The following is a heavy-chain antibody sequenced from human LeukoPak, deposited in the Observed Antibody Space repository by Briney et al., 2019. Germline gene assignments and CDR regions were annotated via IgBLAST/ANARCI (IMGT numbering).Heavy chain of an antibody. CDR1: GFTFTSSA. J-gene: IGHJ3*02. CDR2: IVVGSGNT. Sequence: SVKVSCKASGFTFTSSAMQWVRQARGQRLEWIGWIVVGSGNTNYAQKFQERVTITRDMSTSTAYMELSSLRSEDTAVYYCAAERTRFGELSLSAFGIWGQGTMVTVSS. V-gene: IGHV1-58*02. D-gene: IGHD3-10*01. CDR3: AAERTRFGELSLSAFGI.